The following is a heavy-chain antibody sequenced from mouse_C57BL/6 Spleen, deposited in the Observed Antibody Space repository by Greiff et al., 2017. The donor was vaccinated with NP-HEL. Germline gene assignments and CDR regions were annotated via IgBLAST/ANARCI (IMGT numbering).Heavy chain of an antibody. CDR2: ISNLAYSI. D-gene: IGHD2-4*01. J-gene: IGHJ4*01. V-gene: IGHV5-15*04. CDR3: ARRPIYYDYDGAMDY. Sequence: LVESGGGLVQPGGSLKLSCAASGFTFSDYGMAWVRQAPRKGPEWVAFISNLAYSIYYADTVTGRFTISRENAKNTLYLEMSSLRSEDTAMYYCARRPIYYDYDGAMDYWGQGTSVTVSS. CDR1: GFTFSDYG.